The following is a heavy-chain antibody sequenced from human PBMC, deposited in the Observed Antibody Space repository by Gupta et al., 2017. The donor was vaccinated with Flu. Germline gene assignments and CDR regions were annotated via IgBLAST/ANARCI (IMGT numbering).Heavy chain of an antibody. CDR2: INHSGST. CDR3: ARVKHLVLRWFDP. V-gene: IGHV4-34*01. J-gene: IGHJ5*02. Sequence: GLEWIGEINHSGSTNYNPSLKSRLTISRDTSKNQFSLRLTSVAAADTAVYYCARVKHLVLRWFDPWGQGTLVTVSS.